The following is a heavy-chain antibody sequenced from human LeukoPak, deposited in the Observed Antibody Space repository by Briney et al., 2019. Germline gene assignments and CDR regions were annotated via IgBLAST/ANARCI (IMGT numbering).Heavy chain of an antibody. CDR3: ARVYSSGWYYYYFDY. CDR1: GYTFTSYG. D-gene: IGHD6-19*01. Sequence: ASVKVSCKASGYTFTSYGISWVRQAPGQGLEWMGWINPNSGGTNYAQKFQGRVTMTRDTSISTAYMELSRLRSDDTAVYYCARVYSSGWYYYYFDYWGQGTLVTVSS. J-gene: IGHJ4*02. V-gene: IGHV1-2*02. CDR2: INPNSGGT.